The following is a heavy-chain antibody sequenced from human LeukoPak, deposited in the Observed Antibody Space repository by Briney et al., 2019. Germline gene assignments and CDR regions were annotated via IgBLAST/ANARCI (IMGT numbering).Heavy chain of an antibody. V-gene: IGHV3-48*04. CDR3: ARDWDCSSATCYGALGY. CDR2: ISSSGSTI. Sequence: GGSLRLSCAASGFTFSSYAMSWVRQAPGKGLEWVSYISSSGSTIYYADSVKGRFTISRDNAKNSLYLQMNSLRAEDTAVYYCARDWDCSSATCYGALGYWGQGTLVTVSS. J-gene: IGHJ4*01. CDR1: GFTFSSYA. D-gene: IGHD2-2*01.